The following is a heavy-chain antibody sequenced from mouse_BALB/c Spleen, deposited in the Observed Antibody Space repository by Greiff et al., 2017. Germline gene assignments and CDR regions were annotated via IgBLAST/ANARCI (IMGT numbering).Heavy chain of an antibody. CDR3: ARGGIYYGYGFAY. Sequence: VKLQESGAELAKPGASVKMSCKASGYTFTSYWMHWVKQRPGQGLEWIGYINPSTGYTEYNQKFKDKATLTADKSSSTAYMQLSSLTSEDSAVYYCARGGIYYGYGFAYWGQGTLVTVSA. D-gene: IGHD2-2*01. V-gene: IGHV1-7*01. J-gene: IGHJ3*01. CDR2: INPSTGYT. CDR1: GYTFTSYW.